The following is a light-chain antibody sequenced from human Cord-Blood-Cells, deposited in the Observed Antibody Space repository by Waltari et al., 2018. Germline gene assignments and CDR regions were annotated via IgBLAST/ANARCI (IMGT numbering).Light chain of an antibody. J-gene: IGKJ2*01. Sequence: EIVMTQSPATLSVSPGERATLSCRASQSVSSNLAWYQQNPGQAPRRLIYGASTRATGIPARCSGSGSGTEFTLTISSLQSEDFAVYYCQQYNNWHPVPAEYTFGQGTKLEIK. V-gene: IGKV3-15*01. CDR2: GAS. CDR3: QQYNNWHPVPAEYT. CDR1: QSVSSN.